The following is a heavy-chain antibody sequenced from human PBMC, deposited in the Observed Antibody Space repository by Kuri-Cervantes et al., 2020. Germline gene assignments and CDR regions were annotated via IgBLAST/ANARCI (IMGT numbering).Heavy chain of an antibody. D-gene: IGHD3-16*01. Sequence: GGSLRLSCVVSGFTFSSYVMHWVRQAPGKGLEWVTAISYDGSNKDYADSVKGRFTISRDNSKNTLYLQMNSLRAEDTTVYYCARDADMLQGFYYYYYMDVWGKGTTVTVSS. V-gene: IGHV3-30*03. CDR1: GFTFSSYV. CDR2: ISYDGSNK. CDR3: ARDADMLQGFYYYYYMDV. J-gene: IGHJ6*03.